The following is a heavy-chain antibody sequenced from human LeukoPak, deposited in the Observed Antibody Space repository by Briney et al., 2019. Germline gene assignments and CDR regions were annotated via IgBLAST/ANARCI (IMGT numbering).Heavy chain of an antibody. CDR1: GGSMSPYY. Sequence: PSETLSLTCAVSGGSMSPYYWSWIRQPPGKGLEWIGYTFTSGGTNYNPSLKSRVTISVDTSKNQFSLKLTSVTAADTAVYYCAREDPQTKVPEGMDVWGQGTTVTVSS. CDR2: TFTSGGT. V-gene: IGHV4-4*09. CDR3: AREDPQTKVPEGMDV. D-gene: IGHD4/OR15-4a*01. J-gene: IGHJ6*02.